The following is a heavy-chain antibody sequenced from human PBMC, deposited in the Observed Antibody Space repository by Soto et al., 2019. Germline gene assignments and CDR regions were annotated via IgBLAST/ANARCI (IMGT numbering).Heavy chain of an antibody. V-gene: IGHV4-4*02. J-gene: IGHJ4*02. CDR1: GGSISSSNW. CDR3: ARGGGYDSFDY. D-gene: IGHD5-12*01. CDR2: IYHSGST. Sequence: SETLSLTCAVSGGSISSSNWWSWVRQPPGKGLEWIGEIYHSGSTNYNPSLKSRLTMSIDRTRNQFSLKLSSVTAADMAVYYCARGGGYDSFDYWGQGVLVTVSS.